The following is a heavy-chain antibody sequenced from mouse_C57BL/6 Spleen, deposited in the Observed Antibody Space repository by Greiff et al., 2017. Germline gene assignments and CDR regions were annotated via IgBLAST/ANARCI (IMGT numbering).Heavy chain of an antibody. CDR3: ARSRDYDEGFAY. CDR1: GYAFSSSW. J-gene: IGHJ3*01. V-gene: IGHV1-82*01. Sequence: VKLMESGPELVKPGASVKISCKASGYAFSSSWMNWVKQRPGKGLEWIGRIYPGDGDTNYNGKFKGKATLTADKSSSTAYMQLSSLTSEDSAVYFCARSRDYDEGFAYWGQGTLVTVSA. CDR2: IYPGDGDT. D-gene: IGHD2-4*01.